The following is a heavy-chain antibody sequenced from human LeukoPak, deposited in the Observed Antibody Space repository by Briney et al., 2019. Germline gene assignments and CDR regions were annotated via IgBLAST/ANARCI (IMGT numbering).Heavy chain of an antibody. Sequence: GGSLRLSCAASGYIFSSFAMTWVRQAPGKGLEWVSSISGSGGSTYYADSVKGRFTISRDNSKNTLYLQMNSLRAEDTAVYYCAKDQSVVVPAAIPFDYWGQGTLVTVSS. CDR1: GYIFSSFA. CDR3: AKDQSVVVPAAIPFDY. V-gene: IGHV3-23*01. J-gene: IGHJ4*02. CDR2: ISGSGGST. D-gene: IGHD2-2*01.